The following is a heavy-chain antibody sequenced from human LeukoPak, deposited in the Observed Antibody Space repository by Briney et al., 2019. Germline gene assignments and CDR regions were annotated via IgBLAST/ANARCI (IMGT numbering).Heavy chain of an antibody. J-gene: IGHJ3*01. V-gene: IGHV3-7*01. D-gene: IGHD5-12*01. CDR1: GFAFSSYW. Sequence: GGSLRLSCAASGFAFSSYWMSWVRQAPGKGLEWVANIKEDGSEKYYVDSVKGRFIISRDNAKNSLYLQMNSLRADDTAVYYCARVRVATTGRYDALNLWGQGTMVTVSS. CDR3: ARVRVATTGRYDALNL. CDR2: IKEDGSEK.